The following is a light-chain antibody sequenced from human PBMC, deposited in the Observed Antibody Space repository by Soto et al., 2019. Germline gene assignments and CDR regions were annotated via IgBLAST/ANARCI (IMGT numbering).Light chain of an antibody. V-gene: IGLV2-23*02. CDR1: SSDVGSYNL. CDR2: EVS. J-gene: IGLJ3*02. CDR3: CSYAVREV. Sequence: QSALTQPASVSGSPGQSITISCTGTSSDVGSYNLVSWYQQHPGKAPKLMIYEVSKRPSGVSNRFSGSKSGNTASLTISGLQAEDEADYYCCSYAVREVFCGGTKLTVL.